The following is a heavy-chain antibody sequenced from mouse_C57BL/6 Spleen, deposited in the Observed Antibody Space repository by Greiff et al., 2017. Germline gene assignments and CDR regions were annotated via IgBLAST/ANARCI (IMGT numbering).Heavy chain of an antibody. CDR3: AREGEDDFDY. CDR2: ISDGGSYT. Sequence: EVQRVESGGGLVKPGGSLKLSCAASGFTFSSYAMSWVRQTPEKRLEWVATISDGGSYTYYPDNVKGRFTISRDNAKNNLYLQMSHLKSEDTAMYYCAREGEDDFDYWGQGTTLTVSS. J-gene: IGHJ2*01. CDR1: GFTFSSYA. V-gene: IGHV5-4*01.